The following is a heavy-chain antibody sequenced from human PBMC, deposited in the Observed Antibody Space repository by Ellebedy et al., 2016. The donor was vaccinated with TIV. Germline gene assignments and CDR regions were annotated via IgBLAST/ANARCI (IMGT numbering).Heavy chain of an antibody. J-gene: IGHJ4*02. D-gene: IGHD3-10*01. V-gene: IGHV3-30*03. CDR3: ARGGGSGSSDY. Sequence: GGSLRLXXVASGFTFRSHVIYWVRQAPGKGLEWVAVISSDGSNKYYADSVKGRFTISRDNSKNTLYLQMNSLRTDDMAVYYCARGGGSGSSDYWGQGTLVTVSS. CDR1: GFTFRSHV. CDR2: ISSDGSNK.